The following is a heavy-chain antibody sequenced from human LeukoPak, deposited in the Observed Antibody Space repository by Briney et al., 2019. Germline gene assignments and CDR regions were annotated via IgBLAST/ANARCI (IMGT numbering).Heavy chain of an antibody. CDR2: IWYDGSNK. D-gene: IGHD3-22*01. J-gene: IGHJ4*02. V-gene: IGHV3-33*01. CDR3: ARSGGDFYDSSGYGVIDY. CDR1: GFSLGSYG. Sequence: GQSLRLSCEASGFSLGSYGMHWVRQAPGKGLEWVAAIWYDGSNKYQRDSLKGRVTISRDNSKSKLYLQMNSLRVEDTAFYYCARSGGDFYDSSGYGVIDYWGRGTLVTVSS.